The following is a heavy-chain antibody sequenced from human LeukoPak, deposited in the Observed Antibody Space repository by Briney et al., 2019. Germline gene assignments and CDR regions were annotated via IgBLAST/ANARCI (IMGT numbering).Heavy chain of an antibody. V-gene: IGHV4-34*01. CDR2: INHSGST. CDR1: SGSFSGYY. D-gene: IGHD3-22*01. CDR3: ARKWPGDSSGHYYNGFDM. J-gene: IGHJ3*02. Sequence: PSETLSLTCAVYSGSFSGYYWSWIRQSPGKGLEWIGEINHSGSTNYNPSLKSRVTISVDTSKNQFSLKLSSVTAADTAVYYCARKWPGDSSGHYYNGFDMWGQGTMVTVSS.